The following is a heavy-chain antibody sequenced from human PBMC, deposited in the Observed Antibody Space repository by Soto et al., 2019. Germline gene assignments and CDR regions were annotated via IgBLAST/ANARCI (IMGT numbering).Heavy chain of an antibody. CDR1: GFTFGDYA. CDR2: IGSKAYGGTT. CDR3: TRVGDIVVVPAAIGGGYYFDY. V-gene: IGHV3-49*03. J-gene: IGHJ4*02. Sequence: PGGSLRLSCTASGFTFGDYAMSWFRQAPGKGLEWVGFIGSKAYGGTTEYAASVKGRFTISRDDSKSIAYLQMNSLKTEDTAVYYCTRVGDIVVVPAAIGGGYYFDYWGQGTLVTVSS. D-gene: IGHD2-2*01.